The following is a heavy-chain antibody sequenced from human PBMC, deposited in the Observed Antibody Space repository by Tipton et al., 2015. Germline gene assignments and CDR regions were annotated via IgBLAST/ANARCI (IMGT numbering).Heavy chain of an antibody. D-gene: IGHD4-23*01. CDR3: ARARGRHGGLFDS. J-gene: IGHJ4*02. CDR2: ISHSGNT. CDR1: AYSITSDYY. Sequence: TLSLTCAVSAYSITSDYYWGWIRQPPGKGLEWIGSISHSGNTYYNPSLKSRVTISVDTSKNQFSLRVRSVTAADTAVYYCARARGRHGGLFDSWGQGTLVTVSS. V-gene: IGHV4-38-2*01.